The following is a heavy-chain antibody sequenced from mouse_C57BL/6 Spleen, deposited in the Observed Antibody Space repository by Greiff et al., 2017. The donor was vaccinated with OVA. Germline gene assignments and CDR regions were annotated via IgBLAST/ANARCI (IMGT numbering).Heavy chain of an antibody. J-gene: IGHJ3*01. V-gene: IGHV1-42*01. Sequence: EVQLQESGPELVKPGASVKISCKASGYSFTGYYMNWVKQSPEKSLEWIGEINPSTGGTTYNQKFKAKATLTVDKSSSTAYMQLKSLTSEDSAVYYCASPYYYGSSYGFAYWGQGTLVTVSA. CDR2: INPSTGGT. D-gene: IGHD1-1*01. CDR3: ASPYYYGSSYGFAY. CDR1: GYSFTGYY.